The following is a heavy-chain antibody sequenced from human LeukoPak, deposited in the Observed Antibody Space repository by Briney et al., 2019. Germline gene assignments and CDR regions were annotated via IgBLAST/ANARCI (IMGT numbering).Heavy chain of an antibody. D-gene: IGHD3-9*01. Sequence: GGSLRLSCAASGFTFSTCTMNWVRQAPGKGLEWVSSISSSSSYIYYADSVKGRFTISRDNAKNSLYLRMNSLRAEDTAVYYCARNTPDIFLEGWGRGTLVTVSS. CDR1: GFTFSTCT. CDR3: ARNTPDIFLEG. J-gene: IGHJ4*02. V-gene: IGHV3-21*01. CDR2: ISSSSSYI.